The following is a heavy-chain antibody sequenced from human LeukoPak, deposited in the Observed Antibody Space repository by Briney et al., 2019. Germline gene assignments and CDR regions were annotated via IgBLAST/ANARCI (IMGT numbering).Heavy chain of an antibody. J-gene: IGHJ4*02. CDR1: GFTFSSYS. V-gene: IGHV3-21*04. Sequence: GGSLRLSCAASGFTFSSYSMNWVRQAPGKGLEWVSSISSSSSYIYYADSVKGRFTISRDNSKNTLYLQMNSLRAEDTAVYYCANSPGALLIVVVPADLFDYWGQGTLVTVSS. D-gene: IGHD2-2*01. CDR3: ANSPGALLIVVVPADLFDY. CDR2: ISSSSSYI.